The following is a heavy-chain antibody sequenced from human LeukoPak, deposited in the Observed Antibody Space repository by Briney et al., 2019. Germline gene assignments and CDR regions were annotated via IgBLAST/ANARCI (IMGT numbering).Heavy chain of an antibody. CDR1: GGSFSGYY. Sequence: PSETLSLTCAVYGGSFSGYYWGWIRQPPGKGLEWIGEITHSGSTNYNPSLKSRVTISVDTSKNQFSLKLSSVTAADTAVYYCARGRYYGSGRLDYWGQGTLVTVSS. J-gene: IGHJ4*02. CDR2: ITHSGST. D-gene: IGHD3-10*01. CDR3: ARGRYYGSGRLDY. V-gene: IGHV4-34*01.